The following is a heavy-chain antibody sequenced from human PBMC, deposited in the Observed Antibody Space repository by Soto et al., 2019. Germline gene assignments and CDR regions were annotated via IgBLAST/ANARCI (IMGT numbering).Heavy chain of an antibody. V-gene: IGHV1-69*06. CDR3: ARIPGVFDY. CDR1: GGTFSSLA. D-gene: IGHD2-21*01. Sequence: QVQLVQSGAEVKKPGSSVKVSCKASGGTFSSLAISWVRQAPGQGLEWMGGLVPVFGTASYAQKFQDRVTITADKSTSTSYMELSSLRSEDTAVYYCARIPGVFDYWGQGTLVTVSS. CDR2: LVPVFGTA. J-gene: IGHJ4*02.